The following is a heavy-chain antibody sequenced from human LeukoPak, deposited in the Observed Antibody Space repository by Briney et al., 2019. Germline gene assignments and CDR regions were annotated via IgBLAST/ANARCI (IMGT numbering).Heavy chain of an antibody. J-gene: IGHJ3*02. CDR3: ARASREYCSSTSCYVGNAFDI. D-gene: IGHD2-2*01. V-gene: IGHV3-33*01. CDR1: GFTFSSYG. CDR2: IWYDGSNK. Sequence: GGSLRLSCAASGFTFSSYGMHWVRQAPGKGLEWVAVIWYDGSNKYYADSVKGRFTISRDNSKNTLYLQMNSLRAEDTAVYYCARASREYCSSTSCYVGNAFDIWGQGTMVTVSS.